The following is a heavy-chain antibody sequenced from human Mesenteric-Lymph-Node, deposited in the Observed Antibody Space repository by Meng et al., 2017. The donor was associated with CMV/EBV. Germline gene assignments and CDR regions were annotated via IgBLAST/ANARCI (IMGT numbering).Heavy chain of an antibody. CDR3: ARDGKADY. CDR2: IYSNGNT. V-gene: IGHV3-66*01. Sequence: GESLKISCAASGFTFSTYDMNWVRQAPGKGLEWVSVIYSNGNTYYADSVKGRFTISRDNSKNTLFLQMNSLRAEDTAVYYCARDGKADYWGQGTLVTVSS. J-gene: IGHJ4*02. CDR1: GFTFSTYD. D-gene: IGHD4-23*01.